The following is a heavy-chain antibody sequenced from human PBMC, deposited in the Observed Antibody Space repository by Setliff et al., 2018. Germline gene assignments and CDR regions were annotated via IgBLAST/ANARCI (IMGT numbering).Heavy chain of an antibody. Sequence: ASVKVSCKASGYTFTGYYMHWVRQAPGQGLEWMGWINPNSGGTNYAQKFQGRVTMTRDTSISTAYMELSRLRSDDTAVYYCARDAWGYDRFYYYYYMDVWGKGTTVTV. CDR2: INPNSGGT. V-gene: IGHV1-2*02. CDR1: GYTFTGYY. J-gene: IGHJ6*03. D-gene: IGHD5-12*01. CDR3: ARDAWGYDRFYYYYYMDV.